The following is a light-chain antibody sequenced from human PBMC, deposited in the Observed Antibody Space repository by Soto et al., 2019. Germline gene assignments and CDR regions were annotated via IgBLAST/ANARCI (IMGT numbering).Light chain of an antibody. CDR2: DAS. V-gene: IGKV1-33*01. CDR3: QQYDNLPLT. Sequence: DIQMTQSPSSLSASVGDRVTITCQASQDISNYLNWYQQKPGKAPKLLIYDASNLETGVPSRFSGSGXWTDFTFTISSLQPEDIXTYYCQQYDNLPLTFGQGTKVEIK. J-gene: IGKJ1*01. CDR1: QDISNY.